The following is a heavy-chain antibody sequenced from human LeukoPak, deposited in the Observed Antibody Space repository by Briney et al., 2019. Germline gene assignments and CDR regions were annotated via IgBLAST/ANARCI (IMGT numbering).Heavy chain of an antibody. CDR2: ITPFNGNT. V-gene: IGHV1-45*02. CDR1: GYTFTYHY. Sequence: ASVKVSCKASGYTFTYHYLHWVRQAPGQALEWMGWITPFNGNTYYAQKFQDRVTITRDRSMSTAYMELNSLRSEDTAMYYCARSSDSSNYLFAYWGQGTLVTVSS. J-gene: IGHJ4*02. CDR3: ARSSDSSNYLFAY. D-gene: IGHD4-11*01.